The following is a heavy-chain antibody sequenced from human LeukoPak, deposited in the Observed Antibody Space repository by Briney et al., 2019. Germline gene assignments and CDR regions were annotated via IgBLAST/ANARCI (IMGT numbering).Heavy chain of an antibody. J-gene: IGHJ4*02. CDR1: GGSISSSSYY. Sequence: SETLSLTCTVSGGSISSSSYYWGWIRQPPGKGLEWIGSIYYSGSTYYNPSLKSRVTISVDTSKNQFSLKLSSVTAADTAAYYCARTYYDYVWGSYRPYYFDYWGQGTLVTVSS. CDR2: IYYSGST. CDR3: ARTYYDYVWGSYRPYYFDY. V-gene: IGHV4-39*01. D-gene: IGHD3-16*02.